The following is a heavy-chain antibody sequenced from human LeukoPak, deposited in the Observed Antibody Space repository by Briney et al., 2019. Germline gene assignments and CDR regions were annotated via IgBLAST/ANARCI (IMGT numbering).Heavy chain of an antibody. D-gene: IGHD6-13*01. V-gene: IGHV3-66*01. CDR1: GFTVSSNY. CDR2: IYSGGST. Sequence: GGSLRLSCAASGFTVSSNYMSWVRQAPGKGLEWVSVIYSGGSTYYADSVKGRFTISRDDSKNTLYLQMNSLRAEDTAVYYCARDTAGSSSESGFDYWGQGTLVTVSS. J-gene: IGHJ4*02. CDR3: ARDTAGSSSESGFDY.